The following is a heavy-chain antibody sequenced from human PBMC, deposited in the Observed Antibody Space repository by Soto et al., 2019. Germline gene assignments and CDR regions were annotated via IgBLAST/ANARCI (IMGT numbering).Heavy chain of an antibody. CDR3: AKGRGVLFYFDQ. Sequence: EVQLLESGGGLVQPGGSLRLSCAASGFTFSTFAMTWVRQAPGKGLEWVSAISGSGDNTYYADSVEGRFTMSRDNSKSTLYLQMNSLRGDDTAVYHCAKGRGVLFYFDQWGQGTLVTVSS. CDR2: ISGSGDNT. V-gene: IGHV3-23*01. CDR1: GFTFSTFA. J-gene: IGHJ4*02. D-gene: IGHD2-21*01.